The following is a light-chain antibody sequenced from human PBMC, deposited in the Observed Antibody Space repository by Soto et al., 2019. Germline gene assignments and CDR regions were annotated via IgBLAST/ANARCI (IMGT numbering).Light chain of an antibody. CDR2: AAS. V-gene: IGKV1-12*01. Sequence: SGSSSVVDLASINCRASQDIGDWLAWYQQKPGKAPKLLIYAASTLQSGVPSRFSGSGFGTDFTLTICSLQPEDSAIYYSQQDDTSTVNFGDGTRLEIK. J-gene: IGKJ5*01. CDR3: QQDDTSTVN. CDR1: QDIGDW.